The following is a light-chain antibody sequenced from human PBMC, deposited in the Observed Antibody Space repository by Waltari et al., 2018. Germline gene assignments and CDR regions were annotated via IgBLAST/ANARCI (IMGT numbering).Light chain of an antibody. Sequence: DIVMTQSPDSLAVSLGERATINCKSSQSVLYSSNNQNYLAWYQQKPGQPPKLLIYWASTRESGVPDRVSGSGSGTDFTLTISSLQAEDVAVYYCQQYYSTPPTFGQGTKVEIK. CDR2: WAS. CDR1: QSVLYSSNNQNY. V-gene: IGKV4-1*01. CDR3: QQYYSTPPT. J-gene: IGKJ1*01.